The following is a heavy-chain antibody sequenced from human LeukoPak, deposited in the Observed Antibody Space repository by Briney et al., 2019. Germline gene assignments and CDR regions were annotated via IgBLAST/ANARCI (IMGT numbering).Heavy chain of an antibody. D-gene: IGHD4-11*01. J-gene: IGHJ6*03. CDR2: INHSGST. Sequence: SETLSLTCAVYGGSFSGYYWSWIRPPPGKGLEWIGEINHSGSTTYNPSLKSRVTISVDTSKNQFSLKLSSVTAADTAVYYCARGYRTYYYYMDVWGKGTTVTVSS. V-gene: IGHV4-34*01. CDR3: ARGYRTYYYYMDV. CDR1: GGSFSGYY.